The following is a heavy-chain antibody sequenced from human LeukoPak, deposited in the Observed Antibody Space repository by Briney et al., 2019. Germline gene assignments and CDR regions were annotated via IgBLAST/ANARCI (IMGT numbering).Heavy chain of an antibody. CDR2: IYSGGST. Sequence: GGSLRLSCAASGFTVSSNYMSWVRQAPGKGLEWVSVIYSGGSTYYADSVRGRFTISRDNSKNTLYLQMNSLRAEDTAVYYCARDRYCSSISCSFDYWGQGTLVTVSS. J-gene: IGHJ4*02. V-gene: IGHV3-66*02. CDR3: ARDRYCSSISCSFDY. D-gene: IGHD2-2*01. CDR1: GFTVSSNY.